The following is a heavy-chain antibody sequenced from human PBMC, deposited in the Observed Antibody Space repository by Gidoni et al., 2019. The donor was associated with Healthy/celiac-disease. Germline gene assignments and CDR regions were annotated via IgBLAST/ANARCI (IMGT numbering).Heavy chain of an antibody. CDR3: ARAFEAVAGFGY. CDR2: IYHSGST. V-gene: IGHV4-38-2*02. Sequence: QVQLQESGPGLVKPSETLSLTCTVSGYSISSGYYWGWIRQPPGKGLEWIGSIYHSGSTYYNPSLKSRVTISVDTSKNQFSLKLSSVTAADTAVYYCARAFEAVAGFGYWGQGTLVTVSS. J-gene: IGHJ4*02. D-gene: IGHD6-19*01. CDR1: GYSISSGYY.